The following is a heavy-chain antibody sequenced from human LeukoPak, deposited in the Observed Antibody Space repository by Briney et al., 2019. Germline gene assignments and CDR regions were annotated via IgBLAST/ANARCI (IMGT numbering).Heavy chain of an antibody. V-gene: IGHV4-34*01. CDR1: GGSFSGYY. CDR3: AREGFAWYSSSWYYLDY. J-gene: IGHJ4*02. CDR2: INHSGST. Sequence: SETLSLTCAVYGGSFSGYYWSWIRQPPGEGLEWIGEINHSGSTNYNPSLKSRVTISVDTSKNQFSLKLSSVTAADTAVYYCAREGFAWYSSSWYYLDYWGQGTLVTVSS. D-gene: IGHD6-13*01.